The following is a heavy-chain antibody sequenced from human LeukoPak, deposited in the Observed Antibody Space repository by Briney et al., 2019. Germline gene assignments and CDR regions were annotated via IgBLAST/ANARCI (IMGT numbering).Heavy chain of an antibody. CDR2: ISYDGSNK. V-gene: IGHV3-30*04. J-gene: IGHJ4*02. D-gene: IGHD3-22*01. CDR1: GFTFSSYA. CDR3: ARVWDSSGYFSDY. Sequence: PGGSLRLSCAASGFTFSSYAMHWVRQAPGRGLEWVAVISYDGSNKYYADSVKGRFTISRDNSKNTLYLQMNSLRAEDTAVYYCARVWDSSGYFSDYWGQGTLVTVSS.